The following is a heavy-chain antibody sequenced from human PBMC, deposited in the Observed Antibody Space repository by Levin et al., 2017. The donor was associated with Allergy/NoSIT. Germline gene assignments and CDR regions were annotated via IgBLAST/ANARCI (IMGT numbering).Heavy chain of an antibody. D-gene: IGHD3-10*01. CDR1: GFTVSSNY. J-gene: IGHJ6*03. CDR3: ARRYYGLGTYYMDV. Sequence: GGSLRLSCAASGFTVSSNYMSWVRQAPGKGLEWVSLIYRGGTTYYADSVKGSFTISRDNSNNTLSLQMNSLSAEDTAVYYGARRYYGLGTYYMDVWGKGTTVTVAS. V-gene: IGHV3-66*01. CDR2: IYRGGTT.